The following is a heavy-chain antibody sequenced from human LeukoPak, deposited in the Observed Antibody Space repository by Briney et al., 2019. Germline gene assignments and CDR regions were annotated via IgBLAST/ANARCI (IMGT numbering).Heavy chain of an antibody. CDR1: GFTFSSYG. J-gene: IGHJ4*02. D-gene: IGHD3-16*02. V-gene: IGHV3-30*18. CDR2: ISYDGSNK. CDR3: AKDRNGYIDY. Sequence: GRSLRLSCAASGFTFSSYGMHWVRQAPGKGLEWVAVISYDGSNKYYADSVKGRFTISRDNSKNTLYLQMNSLRAEDTAVYYCAKDRNGYIDYWGQGTLVTVSS.